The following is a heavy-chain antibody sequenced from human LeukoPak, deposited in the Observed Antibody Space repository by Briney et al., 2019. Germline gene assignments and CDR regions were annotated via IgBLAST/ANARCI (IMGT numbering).Heavy chain of an antibody. D-gene: IGHD2-8*01. J-gene: IGHJ6*02. V-gene: IGHV3-66*02. CDR1: RFSVSGNY. Sequence: GGSLRLSCAGSRFSVSGNYITWVRQAPGEGLEWVSVTYSDGTTFYADSVKGRFTISRDSSKNTLFIQMNSLRVEDTAVYHCAGDPGLRNGMDVWGQGTTVTVSS. CDR3: AGDPGLRNGMDV. CDR2: TYSDGTT.